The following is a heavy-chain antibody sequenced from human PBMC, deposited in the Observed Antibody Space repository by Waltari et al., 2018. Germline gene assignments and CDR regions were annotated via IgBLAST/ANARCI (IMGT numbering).Heavy chain of an antibody. CDR3: ARERGTGYGDGALYYFDY. CDR2: IYTGGTT. D-gene: IGHD4-17*01. V-gene: IGHV3-53*02. Sequence: EVQLVETGGGLIEPGGSLRLFCAASGFTVSSSYMSWVRQAPGKGLEWVSVIYTGGTTFYADSVKGRFTVSRDNSKNTVYLQMNSLRAEDTAVYYCARERGTGYGDGALYYFDYWGQGTLVTVSS. CDR1: GFTVSSSY. J-gene: IGHJ4*02.